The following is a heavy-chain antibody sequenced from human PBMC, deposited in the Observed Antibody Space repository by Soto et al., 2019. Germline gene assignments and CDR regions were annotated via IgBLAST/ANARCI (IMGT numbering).Heavy chain of an antibody. CDR2: ITDNGGST. J-gene: IGHJ6*02. D-gene: IGHD3-10*01. V-gene: IGHV3-23*04. CDR1: GFTFRNNV. CDR3: AKEVYGAARGAMDV. Sequence: EVQLVESGGGLVQPGGSLRLSCAASGFTFRNNVMNWVRQAPGRGLQWVSGITDNGGSTYYADSVKGPCTISRDNSKNTLYLQMNSLRAEDTAVYYCAKEVYGAARGAMDVWGQGTTVTVSS.